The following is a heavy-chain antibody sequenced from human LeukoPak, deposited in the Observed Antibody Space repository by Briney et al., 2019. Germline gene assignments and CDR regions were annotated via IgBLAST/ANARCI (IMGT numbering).Heavy chain of an antibody. CDR3: ARLAVAGIRRFDP. CDR1: GFTFSDYY. D-gene: IGHD6-19*01. V-gene: IGHV4-30-4*08. J-gene: IGHJ5*02. Sequence: LRLSCAASGFTFSDYYMSWIRQPPGKGLEWIGYIYYSGSTYYNPSLKSRVTISVDTSKNQFSLKLSSVTAADTAVYYCARLAVAGIRRFDPWGQGTLVTVSS. CDR2: IYYSGST.